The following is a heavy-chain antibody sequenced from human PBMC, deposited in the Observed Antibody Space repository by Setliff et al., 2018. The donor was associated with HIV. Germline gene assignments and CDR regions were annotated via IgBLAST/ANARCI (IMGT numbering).Heavy chain of an antibody. V-gene: IGHV4-59*01. CDR1: GGSISNDY. CDR2: VYLSGSI. CDR3: ARDRDYGGNRDAFDI. Sequence: SETLSLTCTVSGGSISNDYLGWVRQPPGKGLEWIGFVYLSGSITYNPSLKSRVTISIDRSKNEFSLKLSSVTAADTALYYCARDRDYGGNRDAFDIWGQGIMVTVSS. D-gene: IGHD4-17*01. J-gene: IGHJ3*02.